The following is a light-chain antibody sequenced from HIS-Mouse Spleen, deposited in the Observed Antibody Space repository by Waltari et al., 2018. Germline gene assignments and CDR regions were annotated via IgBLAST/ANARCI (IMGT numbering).Light chain of an antibody. CDR2: EDS. CDR3: YSTDSSGNHRV. J-gene: IGLJ2*01. Sequence: SYELTQPPSVSVSPGQTARITCSGDSFPKKSAYWYQQKSGQAPVLVIYEDSKRPSGIPEIFCGSSSGTMATLTISGAQVEDEADYYCYSTDSSGNHRVFGGGTKLTVL. CDR1: SFPKKS. V-gene: IGLV3-10*01.